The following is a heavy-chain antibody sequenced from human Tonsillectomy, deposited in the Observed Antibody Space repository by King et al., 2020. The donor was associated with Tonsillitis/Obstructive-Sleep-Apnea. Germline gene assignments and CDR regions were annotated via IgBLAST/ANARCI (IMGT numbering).Heavy chain of an antibody. Sequence: VQLVESGGDLVKPEGSLRLSCAASGFTLSNAWMNWVRQARGKGLEWVGRIKSKSDGGTTDYAAPVKGRVTISREDSKHTLYLQMISLKTDDKAVYYCPPDPGRYCLISSCYEKWFVPWGQGPLVTVFS. CDR2: IKSKSDGGTT. CDR1: GFTLSNAW. CDR3: PPDPGRYCLISSCYEKWFVP. D-gene: IGHD2-2*01. J-gene: IGHJ5*02. V-gene: IGHV3-15*01.